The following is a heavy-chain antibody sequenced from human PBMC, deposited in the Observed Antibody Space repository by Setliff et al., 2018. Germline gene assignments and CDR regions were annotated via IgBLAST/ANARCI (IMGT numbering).Heavy chain of an antibody. D-gene: IGHD2-21*02. CDR3: AKNWATAHHYYYGMDV. CDR1: GFTFDDYT. Sequence: PGGSLRLSCAASGFTFDDYTMHWVRQAPGKGLGWVSLISWNDGSNKFYGDSVKGRFTISRDNSKNTLYLQMNSLRAEDTAVYYCAKNWATAHHYYYGMDVWGQGTTVTVSS. V-gene: IGHV3-43*01. CDR2: ISWNDGSNK. J-gene: IGHJ6*02.